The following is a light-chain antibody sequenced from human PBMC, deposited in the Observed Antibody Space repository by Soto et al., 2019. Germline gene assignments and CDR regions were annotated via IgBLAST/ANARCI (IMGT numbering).Light chain of an antibody. CDR2: AAS. Sequence: DIQMTQSPSSLSASVGDRVTISCRASQGIGNFLAWYQQKPGTVPKLIIYAASILQSGVPSRFSGSGSGTDFALTISSLLPEDVATYYCQKYYRPPRTFGQGPKV. J-gene: IGKJ1*01. CDR3: QKYYRPPRT. V-gene: IGKV1-27*01. CDR1: QGIGNF.